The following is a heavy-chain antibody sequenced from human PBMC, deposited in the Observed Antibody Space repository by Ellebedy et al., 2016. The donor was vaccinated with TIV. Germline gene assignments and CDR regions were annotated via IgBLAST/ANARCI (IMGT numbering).Heavy chain of an antibody. D-gene: IGHD6-19*01. CDR1: GFTFSSYW. V-gene: IGHV3-74*01. Sequence: PGGSLRLSCAASGFTFSSYWMHWVRQAPGKGLVWVARINGDGSTTTYADSVKGRFTISRDNAKNTLYLQMNSLRDEDTAVYNCASTGVAVAGIRYFDYWGQGTRVTVSS. J-gene: IGHJ4*01. CDR2: INGDGSTT. CDR3: ASTGVAVAGIRYFDY.